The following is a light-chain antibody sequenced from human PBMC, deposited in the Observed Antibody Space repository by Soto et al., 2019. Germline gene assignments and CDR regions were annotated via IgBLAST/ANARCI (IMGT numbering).Light chain of an antibody. CDR1: SSDVGGYNY. J-gene: IGLJ3*02. V-gene: IGLV2-14*01. Sequence: QSALTQPASVSGSPGQSITISCTGTSSDVGGYNYVSWYQQHPGKAPKLMLYDVSNRPSGVSSRFSGSKSGNTASLTISGLQAEDESAYYCSSYTRSNTLVFGGGTKLTVL. CDR3: SSYTRSNTLV. CDR2: DVS.